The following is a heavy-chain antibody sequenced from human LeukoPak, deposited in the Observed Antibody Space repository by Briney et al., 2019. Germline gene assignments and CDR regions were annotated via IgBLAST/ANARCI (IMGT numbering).Heavy chain of an antibody. V-gene: IGHV3-30*02. CDR1: GFTFSSYG. CDR2: IRYDGSNK. J-gene: IGHJ5*02. CDR3: AKGQLGELSYWFDP. D-gene: IGHD3-16*02. Sequence: GGSLRLSCAASGFTFSSYGMHWVRQAPGKGLEWVAFIRYDGSNKYYADSVKGRFTISRDNSKNTLYLQMNSLRAEDTAVYYCAKGQLGELSYWFDPWGQGTLVTVSS.